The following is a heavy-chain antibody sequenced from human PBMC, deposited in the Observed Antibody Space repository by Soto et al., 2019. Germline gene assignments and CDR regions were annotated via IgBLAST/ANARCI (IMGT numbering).Heavy chain of an antibody. J-gene: IGHJ5*02. Sequence: PSETLSLTCTVSVGAFIRGTYYWSWILQPPGKGLERIGHIYFTGSTNYNPSLKSRVTMSLDTSRNQFSLKLSSVTAADTAVYYCTRGPPRVQWFDPWGRGTLVTVSS. V-gene: IGHV4-61*01. CDR2: IYFTGST. CDR3: TRGPPRVQWFDP. CDR1: VGAFIRGTYY.